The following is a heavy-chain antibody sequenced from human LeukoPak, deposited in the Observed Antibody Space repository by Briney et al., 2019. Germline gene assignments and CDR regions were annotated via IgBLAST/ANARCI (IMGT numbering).Heavy chain of an antibody. V-gene: IGHV3-21*01. CDR1: GFTFSSYS. D-gene: IGHD1-26*01. CDR3: ARDVGYIASNFDY. Sequence: GGSLRLSCAASGFTFSSYSMNWVRQAPGQGLEWVSSISSSSSYIYYADSVKGRFTISRDNAKNSLYLQMNSLRAEDTAVYYCARDVGYIASNFDYWGQGTLVTVSS. J-gene: IGHJ4*02. CDR2: ISSSSSYI.